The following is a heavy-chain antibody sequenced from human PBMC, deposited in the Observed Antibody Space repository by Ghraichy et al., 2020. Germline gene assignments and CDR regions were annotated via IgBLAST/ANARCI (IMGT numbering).Heavy chain of an antibody. D-gene: IGHD1-26*01. J-gene: IGHJ4*02. V-gene: IGHV3-43*01. Sequence: GGSLRLSCAASGFTFDDYTMHWVRQAPGKGLEWVSLISWDGGSTYYADSVKGRFTISRDNSKNSLYLQMNSLRTEDTALYYCAKDISWEISIPDYWGQGTLVTVSS. CDR1: GFTFDDYT. CDR2: ISWDGGST. CDR3: AKDISWEISIPDY.